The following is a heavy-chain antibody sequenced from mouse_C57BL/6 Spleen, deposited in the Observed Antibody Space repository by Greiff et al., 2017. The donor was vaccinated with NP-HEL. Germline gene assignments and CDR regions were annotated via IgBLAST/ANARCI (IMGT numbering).Heavy chain of an antibody. Sequence: QVHVKQPGAELVKPGASVKLSCKASGYTFTSYWMQWVKQRPGQGLEWIGEIDPSDSYTNYNQKFKGKATLTVDTSSSTAYMQLSSLTSEDSAVYYCASQLGRKDYFDYWGQGTTLTVSS. V-gene: IGHV1-50*01. J-gene: IGHJ2*01. CDR1: GYTFTSYW. D-gene: IGHD4-1*02. CDR3: ASQLGRKDYFDY. CDR2: IDPSDSYT.